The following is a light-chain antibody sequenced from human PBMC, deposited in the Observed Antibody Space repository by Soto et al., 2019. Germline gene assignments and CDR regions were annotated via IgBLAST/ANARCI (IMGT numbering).Light chain of an antibody. CDR3: QQSYSTPWT. CDR2: GAS. V-gene: IGKV1-39*01. CDR1: QNIRNW. Sequence: DIQMTQSPSTLSAYIGDSVTISCGASQNIRNWLAWYQQKPGEAPNLLIFGASTLQSGVPSRFSGSGSGTDFTLTISSLQPEDFATYYCQQSYSTPWTFGQGTKVDIK. J-gene: IGKJ1*01.